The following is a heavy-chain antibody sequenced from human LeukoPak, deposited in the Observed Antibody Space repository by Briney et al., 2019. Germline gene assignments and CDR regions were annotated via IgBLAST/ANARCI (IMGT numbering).Heavy chain of an antibody. CDR1: GFTFATYA. J-gene: IGHJ4*02. D-gene: IGHD1-26*01. V-gene: IGHV3-43*02. CDR3: AQDWWGSYLS. CDR2: IFGDGETT. Sequence: QTGGSLRLSXAASGFTFATYAMHWVRQAPGKGLEYVSLIFGDGETTHYADSVKGRFTISRDNSKNSLYLQMNNLKTDDTAFYYCAQDWWGSYLSWGRGTLVTVSS.